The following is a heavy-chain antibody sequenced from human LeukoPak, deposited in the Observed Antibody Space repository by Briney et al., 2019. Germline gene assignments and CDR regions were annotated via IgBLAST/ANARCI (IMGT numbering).Heavy chain of an antibody. D-gene: IGHD1-26*01. V-gene: IGHV4-39*01. Sequence: PSETLSLTCTVSGGSISSSSYYWGWIRQPPGKGLEWIGSIYYSGRTYYNPSLKSRVTISVDTSKNQFSLKLSSVTAADTAVYYCVRLTVGSDAFDIWGQGTMVTVSS. J-gene: IGHJ3*02. CDR1: GGSISSSSYY. CDR2: IYYSGRT. CDR3: VRLTVGSDAFDI.